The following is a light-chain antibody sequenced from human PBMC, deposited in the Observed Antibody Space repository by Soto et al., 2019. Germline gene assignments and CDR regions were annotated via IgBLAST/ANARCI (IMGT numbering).Light chain of an antibody. CDR3: SSYIPSMNTHWV. CDR2: EVD. CDR1: SSDVGGYNR. Sequence: QSVLTQSPSVSAAPGQKVTISCTGTSSDVGGYNRVSWYQHHPGKAPKLIISEVDNRPSGISDRFSGSRSGNTASLTISGLQTEDEADYYCSSYIPSMNTHWVFGGGTKLTVL. J-gene: IGLJ3*02. V-gene: IGLV2-14*01.